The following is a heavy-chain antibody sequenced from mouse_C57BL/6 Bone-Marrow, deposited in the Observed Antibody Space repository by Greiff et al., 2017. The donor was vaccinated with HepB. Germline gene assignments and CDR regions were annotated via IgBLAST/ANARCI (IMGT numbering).Heavy chain of an antibody. CDR2: SRNKANDYTT. CDR1: GFTFSDFY. CDR3: ARDAGLGLDY. Sequence: DVKLVESGGGLVQSGRSLRLSCATSGFTFSDFYMEWVRQAPGKGLEWIAASRNKANDYTTEYSASVKGRFIVSRDTSQSILYLQMNALRAEDTAIYYCARDAGLGLDYWGQGTTLTVSS. J-gene: IGHJ2*01. V-gene: IGHV7-1*01. D-gene: IGHD4-1*01.